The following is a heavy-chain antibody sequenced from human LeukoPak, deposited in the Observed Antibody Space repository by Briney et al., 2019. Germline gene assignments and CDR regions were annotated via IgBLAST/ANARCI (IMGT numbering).Heavy chain of an antibody. CDR2: INPSGGST. V-gene: IGHV1-46*01. D-gene: IGHD2-2*01. CDR1: GYTFTSYY. J-gene: IGHJ3*02. CDR3: ARVSSDCGSTSCYVYDAFDI. Sequence: ASVKVSCKASGYTFTSYYMHWVRQAPGQGLEWMGIINPSGGSTSYAQKFQGSVTMTRDTSTSTVYMELSSLRSEDTAVYYCARVSSDCGSTSCYVYDAFDIWGQGTMVTVSS.